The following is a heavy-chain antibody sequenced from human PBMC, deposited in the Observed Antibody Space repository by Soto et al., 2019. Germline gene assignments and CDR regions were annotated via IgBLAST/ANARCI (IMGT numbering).Heavy chain of an antibody. J-gene: IGHJ4*02. CDR1: GGSIKIGGYY. Sequence: SETLSLTCTVSGGSIKIGGYYWSWIRQHPGKGLEWIGYVYYSGSTYYNPSLKSRITISVDTSKNQFSLKLSSVTAADTAVYYCARRYGGNFDYWGQGTLVTVSS. V-gene: IGHV4-31*03. D-gene: IGHD1-26*01. CDR2: VYYSGST. CDR3: ARRYGGNFDY.